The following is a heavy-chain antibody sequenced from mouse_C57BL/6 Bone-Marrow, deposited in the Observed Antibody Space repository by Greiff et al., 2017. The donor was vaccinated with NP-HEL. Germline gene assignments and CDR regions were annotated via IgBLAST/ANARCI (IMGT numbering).Heavy chain of an antibody. D-gene: IGHD1-1*01. CDR1: GFTFSDYY. J-gene: IGHJ4*01. CDR3: ARQVGYYYGSTYYYAMDY. V-gene: IGHV5-12*01. CDR2: ISNGGGST. Sequence: EVQRVESGGGLVQPGGSLKLSCAASGFTFSDYYMYWVRQTPEKRLEWVAYISNGGGSTYYPDTVKGRFTISRDNAKNTLYLQMSRLKSEDTAMYYCARQVGYYYGSTYYYAMDYWGQGTSVTVSS.